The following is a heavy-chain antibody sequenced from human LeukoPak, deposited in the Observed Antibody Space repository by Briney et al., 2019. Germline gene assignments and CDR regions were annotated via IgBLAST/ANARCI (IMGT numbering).Heavy chain of an antibody. CDR1: GYTFTGYY. V-gene: IGHV1-2*02. CDR2: INPNSGGT. CDR3: ARGGDIVVVPAALSWFDP. Sequence: ASVKVSCKASGYTFTGYYMHWVRQAPGQGLEWMGWINPNSGGTNYAQKFQGRVTMTRDTSTSTAYMELSRLRSDDAAVYYCARGGDIVVVPAALSWFDPWGQGTLVTVSS. J-gene: IGHJ5*02. D-gene: IGHD2-2*01.